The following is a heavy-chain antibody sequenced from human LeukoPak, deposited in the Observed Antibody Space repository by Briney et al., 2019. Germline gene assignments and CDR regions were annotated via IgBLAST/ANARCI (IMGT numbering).Heavy chain of an antibody. CDR3: ARWMTTVITPDY. J-gene: IGHJ4*02. D-gene: IGHD4-11*01. CDR2: INPDTGGT. V-gene: IGHV1-2*02. Sequence: ASVKVSCKASGYTFTGYYIHWVRQAPGQGPEWMGWINPDTGGTNYAQKFQGRVTMTRDTSISTAYMELSRLRSDDTAVYYCARWMTTVITPDYWGQGTLVTVSS. CDR1: GYTFTGYY.